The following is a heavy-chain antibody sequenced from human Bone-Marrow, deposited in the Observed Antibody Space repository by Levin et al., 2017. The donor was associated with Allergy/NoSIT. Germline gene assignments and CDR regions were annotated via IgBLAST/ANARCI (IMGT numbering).Heavy chain of an antibody. CDR1: GGSFSGYY. CDR3: ARWGDIVVANPIYGMDV. J-gene: IGHJ6*02. D-gene: IGHD2-2*01. Sequence: GSLRLSCAVYGGSFSGYYWSWIRQPPGKGLEWIGEINHSGSTNYNPSLKSRVTISVDTSKNQFSLKLSSVTAADTAVYYCARWGDIVVANPIYGMDVWGQGTTVTVSS. CDR2: INHSGST. V-gene: IGHV4-34*01.